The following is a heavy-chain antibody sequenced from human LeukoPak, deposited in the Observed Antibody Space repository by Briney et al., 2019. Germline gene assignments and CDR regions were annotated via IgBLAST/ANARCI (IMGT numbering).Heavy chain of an antibody. CDR2: ISYDGSNK. CDR3: SRTGSIAAAGMFEY. V-gene: IGHV3-30*01. D-gene: IGHD6-13*01. CDR1: GFTFSSYA. Sequence: GRSLRLSCAASGFTFSSYAMHWVRQAPGKGLEWVAVISYDGSNKYYADSVKGRFTISRDNSKNTLYLQMNSLRAEDTAVYYCSRTGSIAAAGMFEYWGQGTLLTVPS. J-gene: IGHJ4*02.